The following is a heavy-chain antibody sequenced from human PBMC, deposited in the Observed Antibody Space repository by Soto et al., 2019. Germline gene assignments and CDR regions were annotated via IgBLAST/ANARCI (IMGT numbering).Heavy chain of an antibody. V-gene: IGHV3-13*04. J-gene: IGHJ4*02. CDR2: IGTAGDT. CDR3: ARRYYDSSGVDY. CDR1: GFTFSSYD. D-gene: IGHD3-22*01. Sequence: GGSLRLSCAASGFTFSSYDMHWVRQPTGKGLEWVSAIGTAGDTYYPGSVKGRFTISRENAKNSLYLQMNSLRAGVTAVYYCARRYYDSSGVDYWGQGTLVTVSS.